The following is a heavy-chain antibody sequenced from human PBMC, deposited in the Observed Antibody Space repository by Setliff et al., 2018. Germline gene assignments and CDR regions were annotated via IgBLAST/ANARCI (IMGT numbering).Heavy chain of an antibody. J-gene: IGHJ4*02. CDR3: TRGPKDFVVPPTANIFDY. CDR1: GGAFSNYG. D-gene: IGHD2-2*01. V-gene: IGHV1-18*01. Sequence: ASVKVSCKASGGAFSNYGITWVRQAPGQGPEWMGWISAYAQKFQGRVTMTTDTSTNTAFMELRSLRSDDTAVYYCTRGPKDFVVPPTANIFDYWGQGTVVTVS. CDR2: ISA.